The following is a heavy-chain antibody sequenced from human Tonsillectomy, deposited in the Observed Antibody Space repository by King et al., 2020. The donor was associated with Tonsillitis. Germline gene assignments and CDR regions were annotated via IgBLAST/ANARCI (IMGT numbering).Heavy chain of an antibody. CDR3: AKDLDLEMATIDYFDY. V-gene: IGHV3-23*04. CDR1: EFTFSNYA. CDR2: IGGSGDST. J-gene: IGHJ4*02. D-gene: IGHD5-24*01. Sequence: EQLVQSGGGLVQPGGALRLSCAPPEFTFSNYALTWVRQTPGKGLDWVSPIGGSGDSTYYADSVKGRFTISRDNTKNTLYLQMNSLRAEETAVYYCAKDLDLEMATIDYFDYWGQGTLVTVSS.